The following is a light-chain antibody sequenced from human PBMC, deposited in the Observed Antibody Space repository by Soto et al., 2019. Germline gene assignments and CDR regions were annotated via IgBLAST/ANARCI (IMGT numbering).Light chain of an antibody. CDR2: DAS. CDR1: QSVTNY. CDR3: QQYNNWPPLT. V-gene: IGKV3D-15*01. Sequence: EIVMTQSPATLSLSPGRRATRTFRASQSVTNYIAWYQQRPGQAPRLLIYDASNRATGVPARFSGSGSGTEFILTISSLQSEDLAVYYCQQYNNWPPLTFGQGTRLEI. J-gene: IGKJ5*01.